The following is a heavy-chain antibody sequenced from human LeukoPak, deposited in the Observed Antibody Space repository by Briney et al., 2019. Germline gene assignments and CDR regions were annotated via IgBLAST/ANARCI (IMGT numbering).Heavy chain of an antibody. J-gene: IGHJ4*02. Sequence: PSETLSLTCTVSGGSISGYYWSWIRQPPGKGLEWIGYISYSGSTNYYPSLKSRVTISGATSKNQYSLKLSSVTAADTAVYYCARQVSGWAAIDYWGQGTLVTVSS. V-gene: IGHV4-59*08. CDR1: GGSISGYY. CDR2: ISYSGST. D-gene: IGHD6-19*01. CDR3: ARQVSGWAAIDY.